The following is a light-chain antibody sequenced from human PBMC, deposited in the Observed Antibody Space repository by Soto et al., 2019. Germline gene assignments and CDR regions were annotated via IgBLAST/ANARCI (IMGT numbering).Light chain of an antibody. CDR3: QSYDSSSLYV. Sequence: NFMLTQPHSVSESPGKTVTISCTRSSGSIASNYVQWYQQRPGSAPTTVIYEDNQRPSGVPDRFSGSIDSSSNSASLTISGLKTEDEADYYCQSYDSSSLYVFGGGTKVTVL. CDR2: EDN. CDR1: SGSIASNY. V-gene: IGLV6-57*04. J-gene: IGLJ2*01.